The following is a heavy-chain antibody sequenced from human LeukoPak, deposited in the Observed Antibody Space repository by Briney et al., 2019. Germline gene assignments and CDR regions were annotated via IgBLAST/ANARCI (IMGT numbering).Heavy chain of an antibody. Sequence: GGSLRLSCAASGFTFSDYYMTWIRQAPGKGLEWVGRIKSKTDGGTTDYAAPVKGRFTISRDDSKNTLYLQMNSLKTEDTAVYYCTTDLQVLLWFGELFDYWGQGTLVTVSS. D-gene: IGHD3-10*01. J-gene: IGHJ4*02. V-gene: IGHV3-15*01. CDR2: IKSKTDGGTT. CDR1: GFTFSDYY. CDR3: TTDLQVLLWFGELFDY.